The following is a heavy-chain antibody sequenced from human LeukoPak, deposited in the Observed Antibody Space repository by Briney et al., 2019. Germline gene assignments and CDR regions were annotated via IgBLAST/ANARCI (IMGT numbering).Heavy chain of an antibody. CDR2: INPSGGST. Sequence: ASVNVSCKTSGYSFTSYYIHWVRQAPGQGLEWMGIINPSGGSTTYAQKFQGRLTMASDTSTSTVYMELSSLRSEDTAMYYCARSSAYYNEADIWGQGTMVTVSS. V-gene: IGHV1-46*01. J-gene: IGHJ3*02. CDR1: GYSFTSYY. D-gene: IGHD1-26*01. CDR3: ARSSAYYNEADI.